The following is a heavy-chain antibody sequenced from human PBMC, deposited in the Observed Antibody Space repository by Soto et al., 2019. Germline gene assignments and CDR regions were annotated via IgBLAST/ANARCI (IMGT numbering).Heavy chain of an antibody. Sequence: QAQLVQSGAEVKKPGASVKVSCKASGYTFSSYGITWVRQAPGQGLEWMAWISGCNGNTNYAQNLQGRVTMTTDTSTNTAYMELRSLRSDDTAVYYCPRDDFVVRGVYYYYGMDVWGQGTTVTVSS. CDR1: GYTFSSYG. CDR2: ISGCNGNT. J-gene: IGHJ6*02. CDR3: PRDDFVVRGVYYYYGMDV. V-gene: IGHV1-18*01. D-gene: IGHD3-10*01.